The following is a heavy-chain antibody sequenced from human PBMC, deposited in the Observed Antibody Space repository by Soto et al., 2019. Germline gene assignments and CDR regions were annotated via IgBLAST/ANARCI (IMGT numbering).Heavy chain of an antibody. V-gene: IGHV4-30-4*01. D-gene: IGHD6-13*01. CDR1: GGSISSGDYY. CDR3: ARYSSSWFGGVYYFDY. J-gene: IGHJ4*02. CDR2: IYYSGST. Sequence: PSETLSLTCTVSGGSISSGDYYWSWIRQPPGKGLEWIGYIYYSGSTYYNPSLKSRVTISVDTSKNQFSLKLSSVTAADTAVYYCARYSSSWFGGVYYFDYWGQGTLVTVSS.